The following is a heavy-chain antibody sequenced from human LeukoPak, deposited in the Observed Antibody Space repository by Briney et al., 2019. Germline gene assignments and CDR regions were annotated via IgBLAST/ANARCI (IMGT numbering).Heavy chain of an antibody. V-gene: IGHV3-33*01. D-gene: IGHD3-9*01. J-gene: IGHJ4*02. CDR2: IWYDGSNK. Sequence: PGRSLRLSCAASGFTFSSYGMHWVRQAPGKGLGWGAVIWYDGSNKYYADSVKGRFTSSRDNSKNTLYLQMNSLRAEDTAVYYCARDAGRYFDWLGYWGQGTLVTVSS. CDR3: ARDAGRYFDWLGY. CDR1: GFTFSSYG.